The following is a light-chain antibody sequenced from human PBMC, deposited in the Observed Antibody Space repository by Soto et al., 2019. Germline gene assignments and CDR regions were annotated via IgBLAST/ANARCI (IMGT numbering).Light chain of an antibody. CDR1: DDIINS. CDR2: DAS. V-gene: IGKV1-33*01. J-gene: IGKJ4*01. CDR3: QQYDILPIT. Sequence: DIQVSQSPSSLSASLGDRVTIXXQASDDIINSLNWYQQKPGKAPKLXIHDASILQTGVPSRFSGSGAGTDFTFTITSLQPEDIATYYCQQYDILPITFGGGTKVDIK.